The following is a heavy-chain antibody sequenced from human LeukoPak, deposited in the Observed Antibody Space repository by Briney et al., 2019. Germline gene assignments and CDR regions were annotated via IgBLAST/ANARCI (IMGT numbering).Heavy chain of an antibody. Sequence: ASVKVSCKASGYTFTGYYMHWVRQAPGQGLEWMGWINPNSGGTNYAQKFQGRVTMTRDTSISTAYMELSRLRSDDTAVYYSARDFGRDIVVVPAAMSSYYYMDFWGKGTTVTISS. CDR2: INPNSGGT. D-gene: IGHD2-2*01. V-gene: IGHV1-2*02. CDR1: GYTFTGYY. CDR3: ARDFGRDIVVVPAAMSSYYYMDF. J-gene: IGHJ6*03.